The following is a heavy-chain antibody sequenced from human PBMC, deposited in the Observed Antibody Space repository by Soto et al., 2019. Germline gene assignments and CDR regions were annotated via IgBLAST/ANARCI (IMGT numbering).Heavy chain of an antibody. D-gene: IGHD6-13*01. V-gene: IGHV3-33*01. J-gene: IGHJ4*02. Sequence: GGSLRLSCAASGFTFGSYGMHWVRQAPGKGLEWVAVIWYDGSNKYYADSVKGRFTISRDNSKNTLYLQMNSLRAEDTAVYYCARDLIAAAGSHGKIDYWGQGTLVTVSS. CDR1: GFTFGSYG. CDR3: ARDLIAAAGSHGKIDY. CDR2: IWYDGSNK.